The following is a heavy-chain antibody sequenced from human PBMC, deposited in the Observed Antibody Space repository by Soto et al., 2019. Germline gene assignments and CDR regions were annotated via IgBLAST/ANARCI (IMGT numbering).Heavy chain of an antibody. V-gene: IGHV1-69*06. CDR1: GGTFSSYA. CDR2: IIPIFGTT. Sequence: QVQLVQSGAEVRKPGSSVKVSCKASGGTFSSYAISWVRQAPGQGLEWMGRIIPIFGTTKYAQRFQGRVTITADKSTSTAYMDLSSLISEDTAVYYCASGVPDGGYSGEDFYAMAVWGQGTTVTVSS. CDR3: ASGVPDGGYSGEDFYAMAV. J-gene: IGHJ6*02. D-gene: IGHD5-12*01.